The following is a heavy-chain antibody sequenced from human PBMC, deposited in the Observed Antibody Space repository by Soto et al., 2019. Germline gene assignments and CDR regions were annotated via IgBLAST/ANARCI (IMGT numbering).Heavy chain of an antibody. CDR2: ISAYNGNT. CDR1: GYTFTSYG. V-gene: IGHV1-18*01. D-gene: IGHD3-9*01. Sequence: QVQLVQSGAEVKKPGASVKVSCKASGYTFTSYGISWVRQAPGQGLEWMGWISAYNGNTNYAQKLQGRVTMTTDTSTSTAYMELRSLRSDDTAVYYCAREGSPYYDILTGKPYFDYWGQGTLVTVSS. J-gene: IGHJ4*02. CDR3: AREGSPYYDILTGKPYFDY.